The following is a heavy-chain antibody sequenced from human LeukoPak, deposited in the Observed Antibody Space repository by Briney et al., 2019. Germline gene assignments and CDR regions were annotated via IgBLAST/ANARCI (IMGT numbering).Heavy chain of an antibody. J-gene: IGHJ3*02. Sequence: GGSLRLSCAASGFTFSSYAMSWVRQAPGKGLKWVSTINDNGADTYYADSVKGRFTISRDNSKNTLYLQMNSLRAEDTAVYYCARLSVTDAFDIWGQGTMVTVSS. CDR1: GFTFSSYA. CDR2: INDNGADT. V-gene: IGHV3-23*01. CDR3: ARLSVTDAFDI. D-gene: IGHD5/OR15-5a*01.